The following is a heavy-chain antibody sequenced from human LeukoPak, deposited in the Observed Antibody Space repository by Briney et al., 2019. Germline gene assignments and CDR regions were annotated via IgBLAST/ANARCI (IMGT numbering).Heavy chain of an antibody. CDR2: ISSNGGST. CDR1: GFTFSSYA. D-gene: IGHD3-3*01. Sequence: PGGSLRLSCAASGFTFSSYAMHWVRQAPGKGLEYVSAISSNGGSTYYANSVKGRFTISRDNSKNTLYLQMGSLRAEDMAVYYCARDLWGVVITLPDYWGQGTLVTVSS. V-gene: IGHV3-64*01. J-gene: IGHJ4*02. CDR3: ARDLWGVVITLPDY.